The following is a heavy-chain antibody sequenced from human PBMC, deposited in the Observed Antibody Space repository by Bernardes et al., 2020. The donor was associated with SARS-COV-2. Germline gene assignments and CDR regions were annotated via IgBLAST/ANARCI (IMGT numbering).Heavy chain of an antibody. CDR1: GYSFTHCW. D-gene: IGHD3-3*01. V-gene: IGHV5-51*01. CDR3: ARHEVFGSGGAGVCYFGH. J-gene: IGHJ4*02. CDR2: IYPGDSDT. Sequence: GAYLKNSSNGAGYSFTHCWIAWVRPIPGKGLELLGIIYPGDSDTRYTPSFQGQVNISVDKSINTAYLQWSSLKTSDTAMYYCARHEVFGSGGAGVCYFGHWGQGTLGTVSS.